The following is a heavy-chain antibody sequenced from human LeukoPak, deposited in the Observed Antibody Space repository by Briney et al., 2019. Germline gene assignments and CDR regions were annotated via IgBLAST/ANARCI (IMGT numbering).Heavy chain of an antibody. Sequence: GGSLRLSCAASGFTFSTYSMSWVRQAPGKGLEWVANIKQDGGQIYYLESVKGRFTVSRDNAKNSLYLQMNSLRAEDTAVYYCARLGARQMLEYWGQGTLVTVSS. V-gene: IGHV3-7*01. CDR1: GFTFSTYS. CDR3: ARLGARQMLEY. D-gene: IGHD4-17*01. J-gene: IGHJ4*02. CDR2: IKQDGGQI.